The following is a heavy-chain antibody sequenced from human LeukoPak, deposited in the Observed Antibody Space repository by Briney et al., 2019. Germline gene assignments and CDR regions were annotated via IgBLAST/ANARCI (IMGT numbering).Heavy chain of an antibody. CDR2: INPNSGGT. Sequence: ASVKVSCKASGYTFTGYYMHWVRQAPGQGLEWMGWINPNSGGTNYAQKFQGGVTMTRDTSISTAYMELSRLRSDDTAVYYCAREGSSSAGLYDYWGQGTLVTVSS. CDR1: GYTFTGYY. V-gene: IGHV1-2*02. J-gene: IGHJ4*02. D-gene: IGHD6-6*01. CDR3: AREGSSSAGLYDY.